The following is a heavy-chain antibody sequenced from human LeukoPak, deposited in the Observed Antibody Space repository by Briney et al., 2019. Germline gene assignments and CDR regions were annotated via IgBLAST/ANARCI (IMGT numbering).Heavy chain of an antibody. CDR2: IYESGTT. CDR1: GESLNSYY. V-gene: IGHV4-34*01. J-gene: IGHJ4*02. CDR3: ARGAWATRLGS. Sequence: SETLSLTCAVYGESLNSYYWSWVRQPPGEGLEWIGAIYESGTTEYNPSLKSRVTISMVPSKQQFSLSLSSVTAADTAVYYCARGAWATRLGSWGLGTPVIVSS. D-gene: IGHD2-15*01.